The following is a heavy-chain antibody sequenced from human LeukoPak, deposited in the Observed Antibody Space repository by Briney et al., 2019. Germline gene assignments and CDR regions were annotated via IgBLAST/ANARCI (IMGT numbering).Heavy chain of an antibody. D-gene: IGHD1-26*01. V-gene: IGHV3-48*03. CDR1: GFTFSSSE. CDR3: ARSGGSYVNS. J-gene: IGHJ4*02. CDR2: ISSSGNTI. Sequence: PGGSLRLSCAASGFTFSSSEMNWVRQAPGRGLEWVSYISSSGNTIYYADSVKGRFTISRDNAENSLSLQMNSLGAEDTAVYYCARSGGSYVNSWGQGTLVTVSS.